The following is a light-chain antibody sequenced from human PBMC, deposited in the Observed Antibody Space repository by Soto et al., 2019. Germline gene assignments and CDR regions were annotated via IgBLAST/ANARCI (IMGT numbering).Light chain of an antibody. V-gene: IGKV1-12*01. CDR2: ATS. J-gene: IGKJ3*01. CDR1: QGIGSW. CDR3: QHNGV. Sequence: DIQMTQSPSSVSASVGESVTMSCRASQGIGSWLAWYQQQPGKAPKLLIFATSSLQGGVPSRFSGRGSGTDFTLTINSLQPEDFATYYCQHNGVFGPGTKVDVK.